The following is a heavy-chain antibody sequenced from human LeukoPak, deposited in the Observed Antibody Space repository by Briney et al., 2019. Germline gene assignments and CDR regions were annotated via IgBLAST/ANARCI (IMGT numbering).Heavy chain of an antibody. CDR2: IRWNSGSI. CDR3: AKDMGYCSSTSCYVFDY. Sequence: PGRSLRLSCAASGFTSDAYAMHWVRQAPGKGPEWVSGIRWNSGSIGYADSVMGRFTTSRGNAKNSMYMQMSSLRAEDTALYYCAKDMGYCSSTSCYVFDYWGEGTLVTVSS. V-gene: IGHV3-9*02. CDR1: GFTSDAYA. J-gene: IGHJ4*02. D-gene: IGHD2-2*01.